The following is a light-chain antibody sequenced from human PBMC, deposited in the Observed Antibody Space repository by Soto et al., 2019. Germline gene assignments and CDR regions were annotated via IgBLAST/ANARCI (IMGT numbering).Light chain of an antibody. V-gene: IGKV1-9*01. J-gene: IGKJ1*01. CDR2: AAS. Sequence: IQLTQSPSFLSASVGDRVTITCRASQGISSYLAWYQQKPGKAPKLLIYAASTLQSGVPSRFSGSGSGTEFTLTISSLQPEDFATYYCQQLNSYPWTLGQGTKVDIK. CDR3: QQLNSYPWT. CDR1: QGISSY.